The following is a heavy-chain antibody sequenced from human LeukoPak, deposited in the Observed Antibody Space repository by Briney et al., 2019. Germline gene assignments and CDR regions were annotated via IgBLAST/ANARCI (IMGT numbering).Heavy chain of an antibody. Sequence: SSETLSLTCTVSGYSISTSYYWGWIRQPPGKGLEWIGSIYYSGSTYYNPSLKSRVTISVDTSKNQFSLKLSSVTAADTAVYYCARVYSSGWYWSFNWFDPWGQGTLVTVSS. CDR2: IYYSGST. J-gene: IGHJ5*02. V-gene: IGHV4-38-2*02. CDR3: ARVYSSGWYWSFNWFDP. D-gene: IGHD6-19*01. CDR1: GYSISTSYY.